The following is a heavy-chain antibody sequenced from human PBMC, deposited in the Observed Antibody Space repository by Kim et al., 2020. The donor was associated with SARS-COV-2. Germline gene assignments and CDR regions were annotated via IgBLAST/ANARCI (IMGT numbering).Heavy chain of an antibody. Sequence: GGSLRLSCAASGFTFDDYAMHWVRQAPGKGLEWVSGISWNSGSIGYADSVKGRFTISRDNAKNSLYLQMNSLRAEDTALYYCAKGMSRRVVVAATNYYYGMDVCGQGTTVTVSS. D-gene: IGHD2-15*01. V-gene: IGHV3-9*01. CDR2: ISWNSGSI. J-gene: IGHJ6*02. CDR1: GFTFDDYA. CDR3: AKGMSRRVVVAATNYYYGMDV.